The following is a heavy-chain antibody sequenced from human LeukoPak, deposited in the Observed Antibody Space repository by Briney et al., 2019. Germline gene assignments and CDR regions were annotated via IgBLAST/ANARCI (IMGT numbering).Heavy chain of an antibody. CDR1: GYSSTKYV. CDR2: ISGYRGNT. Sequence: GASLKVSSKASGYSSTKYVISWGPATPEPGGEWMGWISGYRGNTNYAPKLQGRVTMTTDTSTRTASMELRSLTSADTGTYYCASVGARYGDPLEYGYWGQGTLVTVS. V-gene: IGHV1-18*01. CDR3: ASVGARYGDPLEYGY. J-gene: IGHJ4*02. D-gene: IGHD1-26*01.